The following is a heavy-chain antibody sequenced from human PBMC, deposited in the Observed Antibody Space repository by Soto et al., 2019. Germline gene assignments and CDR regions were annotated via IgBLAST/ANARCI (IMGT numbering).Heavy chain of an antibody. Sequence: SETLSLTCTVSGGSISGYYWSWIRQHPGKGLEWIGYIYHSGSTYYNPSLKSRVTISVDTSKNQFSLKLSSVTAADTAVYYCARSIDPWGQGTLVTVSS. V-gene: IGHV4-31*03. CDR3: ARSIDP. J-gene: IGHJ5*02. CDR2: IYHSGST. CDR1: GGSISGYY.